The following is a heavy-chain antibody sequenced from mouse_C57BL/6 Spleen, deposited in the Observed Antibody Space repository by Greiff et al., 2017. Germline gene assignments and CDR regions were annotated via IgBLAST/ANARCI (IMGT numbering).Heavy chain of an antibody. CDR1: GFTFSDYY. J-gene: IGHJ2*01. CDR2: INYDGSST. V-gene: IGHV5-16*01. CDR3: ARIYYDYDGYCDY. D-gene: IGHD2-4*01. Sequence: EVKLMESEGGLVQPGSSMKLSCTASGFTFSDYYMAWVRQVPEKGLEWVANINYDGSSTYYLDSLKSRFIISRDNAKNILYLQMSSLKSEDTATYYCARIYYDYDGYCDYWGQGTTLTVSS.